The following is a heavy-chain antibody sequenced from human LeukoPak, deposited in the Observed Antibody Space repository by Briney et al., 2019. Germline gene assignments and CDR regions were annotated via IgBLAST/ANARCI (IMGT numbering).Heavy chain of an antibody. V-gene: IGHV1-18*01. CDR1: GYTFTNYG. CDR2: ISAYNGNT. Sequence: ASVKVSCKASGYTFTNYGISSVRQAPGQGLEWMGCISAYNGNTDYAQNVQGRVTMTTDTSTSTAYMELRSLRSDDTAVYYCARRSSPHSQASCTGGNYYYYYFDYWGQGTPVTVSS. D-gene: IGHD2-15*01. CDR3: ARRSSPHSQASCTGGNYYYYYFDY. J-gene: IGHJ4*02.